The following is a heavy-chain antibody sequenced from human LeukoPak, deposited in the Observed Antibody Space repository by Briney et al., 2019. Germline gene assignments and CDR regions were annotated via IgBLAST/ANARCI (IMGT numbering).Heavy chain of an antibody. Sequence: PGGSLRLSCAASGFTFSSYSMNWVRQAPGKGLEWVSSISSSSSYIYYADSVKGRFTISRDNAKNSLYLQMNSLRAEDTAVYYCARDKRSGMDYDFWSGYYPFDYWGQGTLVTVSS. V-gene: IGHV3-21*01. CDR1: GFTFSSYS. CDR2: ISSSSSYI. CDR3: ARDKRSGMDYDFWSGYYPFDY. D-gene: IGHD3-3*01. J-gene: IGHJ4*02.